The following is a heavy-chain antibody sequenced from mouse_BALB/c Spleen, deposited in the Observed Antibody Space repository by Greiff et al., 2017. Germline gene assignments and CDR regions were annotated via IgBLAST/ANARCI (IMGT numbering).Heavy chain of an antibody. CDR1: GFNIKDTY. J-gene: IGHJ3*01. V-gene: IGHV14-3*02. CDR3: ARGSINAWFAY. Sequence: VQLQQSGAELVKPGASVTLSCTASGFNIKDTYMHWVKQRPEQGLEWIGRIDPANGNTKYDPKFPGKATITEDTSSNTAFLQLSSLTSEDTAVYYCARGSINAWFAYWGQGTLVTVSA. CDR2: IDPANGNT. D-gene: IGHD1-2*01.